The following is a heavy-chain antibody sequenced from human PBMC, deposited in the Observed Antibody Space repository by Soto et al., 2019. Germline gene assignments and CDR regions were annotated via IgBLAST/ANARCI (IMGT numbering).Heavy chain of an antibody. Sequence: PGESLKISCKGSGYSSTTYWIGWVRQMPGKGLEWMGIIYPGDSDTRYSPSFQGQVTISADKSISTAYLQWSSLKASDTAMYYCAIQGILRWCGEPYRGSAFDIWGQGTMVTVSS. J-gene: IGHJ3*02. CDR2: IYPGDSDT. CDR3: AIQGILRWCGEPYRGSAFDI. V-gene: IGHV5-51*01. D-gene: IGHD3-10*01. CDR1: GYSSTTYW.